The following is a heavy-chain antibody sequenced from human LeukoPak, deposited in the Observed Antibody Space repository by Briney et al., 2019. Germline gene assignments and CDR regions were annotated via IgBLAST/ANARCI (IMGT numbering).Heavy chain of an antibody. D-gene: IGHD3-3*01. Sequence: PGGSLRLSCAASGFTFSSYGMHWVRQAPGKGLEWVAVISYDGSNKYYADSVKGRFTISRDNSKNTLYLQMNSLRAEDTAVYYCARDHPLRFLEWLMGGNFDYWGQGTLVTVSS. J-gene: IGHJ4*02. V-gene: IGHV3-30*03. CDR1: GFTFSSYG. CDR2: ISYDGSNK. CDR3: ARDHPLRFLEWLMGGNFDY.